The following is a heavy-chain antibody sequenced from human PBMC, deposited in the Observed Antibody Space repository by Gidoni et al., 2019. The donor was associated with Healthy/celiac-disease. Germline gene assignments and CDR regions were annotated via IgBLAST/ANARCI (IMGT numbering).Heavy chain of an antibody. D-gene: IGHD3-10*01. CDR1: GGSFSGYY. Sequence: LSLTCAVYGGSFSGYYWSWIRQPPGKGLEWIGEINHSGRTNYNPSLKIRVTISVDTSKKQFSLKRSSVTAADTAVYDCARQLGIGEDYWGQGTMVTVSS. CDR2: INHSGRT. J-gene: IGHJ4*02. CDR3: ARQLGIGEDY. V-gene: IGHV4-34*01.